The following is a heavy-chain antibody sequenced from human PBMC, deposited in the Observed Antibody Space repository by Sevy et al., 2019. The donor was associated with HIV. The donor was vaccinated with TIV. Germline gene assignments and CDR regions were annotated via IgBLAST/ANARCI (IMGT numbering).Heavy chain of an antibody. CDR1: GFTFSSYA. CDR2: ISGSGGRT. V-gene: IGHV3-23*01. Sequence: GGSLRLSCAASGFTFSSYAMSWVRQAPGKGLEWVSAISGSGGRTYYADSVKGRFTISTDNSKNTKYLQMNSLRAEDTAVYYCGKAIADCPGTGAFDIWGQGTMVTVSS. J-gene: IGHJ3*02. D-gene: IGHD6-6*01. CDR3: GKAIADCPGTGAFDI.